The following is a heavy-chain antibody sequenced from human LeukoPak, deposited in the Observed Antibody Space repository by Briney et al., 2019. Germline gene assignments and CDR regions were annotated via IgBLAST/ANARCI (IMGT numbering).Heavy chain of an antibody. CDR2: ISGNGHST. V-gene: IGHV3-23*01. Sequence: GGSLRLSCAASGFTFSSYAMSWVRQAPGKGLEWVSAISGNGHSTYYVDSVKGRFTISRDNSKNTLYLQMNSLRADDTAVYYCAKDRPDSSGSGPFDPWGQGTLVTVSS. CDR1: GFTFSSYA. D-gene: IGHD6-19*01. J-gene: IGHJ5*02. CDR3: AKDRPDSSGSGPFDP.